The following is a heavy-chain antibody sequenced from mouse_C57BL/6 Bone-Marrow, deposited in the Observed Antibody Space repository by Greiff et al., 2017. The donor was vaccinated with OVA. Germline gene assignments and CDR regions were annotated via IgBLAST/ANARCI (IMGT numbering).Heavy chain of an antibody. CDR3: TTGIDY. J-gene: IGHJ2*01. CDR2: IDPEDGDT. CDR1: GFNIKDYY. V-gene: IGHV14-1*01. Sequence: EVKLVASGAELVRPGASVKLSCTASGFNIKDYYMHWVKQRPEQGLDWIGRIDPEDGDTEYAPKFQGNATITADTSSNTAYLQISSLTSEDTDVYYCTTGIDYWGQGTTLTVSS.